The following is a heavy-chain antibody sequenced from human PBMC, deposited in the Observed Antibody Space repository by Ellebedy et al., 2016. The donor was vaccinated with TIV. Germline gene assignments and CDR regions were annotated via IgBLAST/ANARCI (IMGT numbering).Heavy chain of an antibody. V-gene: IGHV3-53*01. CDR2: IYGGSVNNT. Sequence: GGSLRLXCAVSGFTVSSKYMSWVRQAPGKGLEWVSVIYGGSVNNTYYADSVKGRFTISRDNSKNTVDLQMNFLRAEDSAVYYCVRESRFYYNYLDVWGKGTTVTVSS. CDR1: GFTVSSKY. J-gene: IGHJ6*03. CDR3: VRESRFYYNYLDV.